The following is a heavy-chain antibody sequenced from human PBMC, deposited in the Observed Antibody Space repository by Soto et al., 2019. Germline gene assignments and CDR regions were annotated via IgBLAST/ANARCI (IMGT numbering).Heavy chain of an antibody. V-gene: IGHV3-23*01. J-gene: IGHJ5*02. CDR1: GFAFGRYA. CDR3: ARDQISGWYDN. CDR2: MGGSVDSK. Sequence: EVQLLESGGGLVKPGGSLRLSCAASGFAFGRYALSWFRQAPGKGLEWVSAMGGSVDSKSYADSVKGRFTISRDDPKNTLFLEMNSLRPEDTAIYFCARDQISGWYDNWGQGTLVTVSS. D-gene: IGHD6-19*01.